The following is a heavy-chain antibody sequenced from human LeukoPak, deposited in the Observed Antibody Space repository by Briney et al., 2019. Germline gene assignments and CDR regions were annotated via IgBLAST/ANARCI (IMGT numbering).Heavy chain of an antibody. CDR2: ISYDGSNK. D-gene: IGHD3-9*01. CDR3: AREYDILTGYYDY. CDR1: GFTFSSYA. J-gene: IGHJ4*02. Sequence: GGSLRLSCAASGFTFSSYAMHWVRQAPGKGLEWVAVISYDGSNKYYADPVKGRFTISRDNSKNTLYLQMNSLRSDDTAVYYCAREYDILTGYYDYWGQGTLVTVSS. V-gene: IGHV3-30-3*01.